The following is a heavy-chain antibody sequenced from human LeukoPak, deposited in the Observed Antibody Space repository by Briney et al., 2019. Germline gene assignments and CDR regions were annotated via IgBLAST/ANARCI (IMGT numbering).Heavy chain of an antibody. CDR1: GFTFSSYS. J-gene: IGHJ5*02. Sequence: GGSLRLSCAASGFTFSSYSMNWVRQAPGKGLEWVSYISSSGSSKYYADSVKGRFTISRDNAKNSLYLQTNSLTDADTAVYSCASNYDSTRPLDPWGQGTLVTVSS. CDR3: ASNYDSTRPLDP. V-gene: IGHV3-48*02. CDR2: ISSSGSSK. D-gene: IGHD3-22*01.